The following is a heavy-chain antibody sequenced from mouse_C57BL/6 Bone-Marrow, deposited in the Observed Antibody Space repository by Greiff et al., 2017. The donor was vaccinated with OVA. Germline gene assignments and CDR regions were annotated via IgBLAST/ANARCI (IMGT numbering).Heavy chain of an antibody. CDR2: ISSGGSYT. J-gene: IGHJ3*01. CDR3: ARQRWDRAWFAY. Sequence: DVQLVESGGDLVKPGGSLKLSCAASGFTFSSYGMSWVRQTPDKRLEWVATISSGGSYTYYPDSVKGRFTISRDNAKNTLYLQMSSLKSEDTAMYYCARQRWDRAWFAYWGQGTLVTVSA. V-gene: IGHV5-6*01. D-gene: IGHD3-3*01. CDR1: GFTFSSYG.